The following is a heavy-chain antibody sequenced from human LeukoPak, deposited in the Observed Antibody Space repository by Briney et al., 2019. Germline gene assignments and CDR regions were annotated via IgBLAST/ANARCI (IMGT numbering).Heavy chain of an antibody. Sequence: GASVKVSCKASGYTFVGYYLRWVRQAPGQGLEWMAWIDPSTGNTHYAQKFQGRITVTRDTSISTTYMELSWLTSDDTALYYCAREYSASEHWGQGTLVTVSS. J-gene: IGHJ1*01. CDR1: GYTFVGYY. CDR2: IDPSTGNT. V-gene: IGHV1-2*02. CDR3: AREYSASEH. D-gene: IGHD4-11*01.